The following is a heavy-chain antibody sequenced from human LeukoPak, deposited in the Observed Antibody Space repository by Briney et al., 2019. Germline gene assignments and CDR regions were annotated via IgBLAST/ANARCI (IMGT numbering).Heavy chain of an antibody. D-gene: IGHD6-13*01. V-gene: IGHV4-59*12. J-gene: IGHJ4*02. CDR3: AILMEQQLVDY. CDR1: GGSISSYY. CDR2: IYYSGST. Sequence: PSETLSLTCTVSGGSISSYYWSWIRQPPGKGLEWIGYIYYSGSTNYNPSLKSRVTISVDTSKNQFSLKLSSVTAADTAVYYCAILMEQQLVDYWGQGTLVTVSS.